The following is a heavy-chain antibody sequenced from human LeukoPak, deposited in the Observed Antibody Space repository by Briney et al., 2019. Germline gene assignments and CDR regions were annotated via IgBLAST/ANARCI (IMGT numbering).Heavy chain of an antibody. CDR3: ARGFGSPDF. CDR2: IGGSGSNT. D-gene: IGHD3-10*01. CDR1: GFTFRTYD. V-gene: IGHV3-23*01. J-gene: IGHJ4*02. Sequence: GSLRLSCAVSGFTFRTYDMTWVRQAPGKGLEWVSAIGGSGSNTYYADSVKGRFTISRDNSKNTLYLQMSSLRAEDTAVYYCARGFGSPDFWGQGTLVTVSS.